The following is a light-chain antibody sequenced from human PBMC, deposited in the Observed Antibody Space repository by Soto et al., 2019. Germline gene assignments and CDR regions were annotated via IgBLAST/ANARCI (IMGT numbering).Light chain of an antibody. J-gene: IGLJ3*02. CDR1: SNDLGIYNY. CDR3: SSYTITSTWV. Sequence: QAVVTQPASVSGSPGQSITISCTGTSNDLGIYNYVSWYQQHPGKAPKLIIYEVTNRPSGVSDRFSGSKSDNTASLTISGLQAEDEADYYCSSYTITSTWVFGGGTKLTVL. V-gene: IGLV2-14*01. CDR2: EVT.